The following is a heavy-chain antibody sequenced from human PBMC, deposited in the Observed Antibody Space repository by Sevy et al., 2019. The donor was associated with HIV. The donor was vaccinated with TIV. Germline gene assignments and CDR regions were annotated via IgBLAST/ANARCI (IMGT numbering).Heavy chain of an antibody. J-gene: IGHJ4*02. Sequence: SETLSLTCIVSGASITTNYWSWIRQPAGKGLELIGRIYNRGNTDYNTNYNPSLESRVSMSIDTSKNQFSLNLSSVTVADTAVYYCARAVFSTSGTYYFVYWGQGTLVTVSS. CDR2: IYNRGNTDYNT. V-gene: IGHV4-4*07. D-gene: IGHD5-12*01. CDR1: GASITTNY. CDR3: ARAVFSTSGTYYFVY.